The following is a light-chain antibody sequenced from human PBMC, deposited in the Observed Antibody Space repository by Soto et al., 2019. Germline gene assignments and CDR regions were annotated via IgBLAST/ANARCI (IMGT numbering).Light chain of an antibody. CDR3: SSYTRSSTFV. CDR2: DVT. V-gene: IGLV2-14*03. J-gene: IGLJ1*01. Sequence: QSALTQPASVSGSPGQSITISCTGTSSDIGAYNFVSWYQQHPGRAPRLMIYDVTNRPSGISNRFSGSKSGYTASLTISGLQPEDEADYYCSSYTRSSTFVFGTGTMLTVL. CDR1: SSDIGAYNF.